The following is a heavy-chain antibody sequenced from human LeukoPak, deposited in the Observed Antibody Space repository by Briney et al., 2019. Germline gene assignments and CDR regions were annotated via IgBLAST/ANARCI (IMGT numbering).Heavy chain of an antibody. Sequence: PSETLSLTCTVSGGSISSSSYYWGWIRQPPGKGLEWIGSIYNSGSTYYNPSLKSRVTISVDTSKNQFSLKLSSVTAADTAMYYCARGEVGATVGTFLSVAFDIWGQGTMVTVSS. V-gene: IGHV4-39*07. D-gene: IGHD1-26*01. CDR1: GGSISSSSYY. CDR2: IYNSGST. J-gene: IGHJ3*02. CDR3: ARGEVGATVGTFLSVAFDI.